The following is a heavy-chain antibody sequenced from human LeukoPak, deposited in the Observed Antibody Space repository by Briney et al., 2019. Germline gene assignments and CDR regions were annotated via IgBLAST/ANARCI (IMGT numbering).Heavy chain of an antibody. Sequence: GGSLRLSCAASGFTFDDYAMHWVRQAPGKGLEWVSGISWNSGSIGYADSVKGRFTISRDNAKNSLYLQMNSLRAEDTALYYCAKGFPSYCGGDCYFDYWGQGTLVTVSS. CDR1: GFTFDDYA. J-gene: IGHJ4*02. D-gene: IGHD2-21*02. V-gene: IGHV3-9*01. CDR3: AKGFPSYCGGDCYFDY. CDR2: ISWNSGSI.